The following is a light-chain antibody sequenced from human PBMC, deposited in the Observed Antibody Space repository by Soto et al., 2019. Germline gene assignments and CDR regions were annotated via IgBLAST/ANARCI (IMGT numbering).Light chain of an antibody. CDR1: QSVSSY. Sequence: EIVLTQSPATLSLSPGERATLSCRASQSVSSYLAWYQQKPGQAPRLLIYDASNRATGIPARFSGSGSGTDFTLTISSREPEDFEVYYCQQRRNWPPITFGQVKRLEIK. CDR2: DAS. V-gene: IGKV3-11*01. CDR3: QQRRNWPPIT. J-gene: IGKJ5*01.